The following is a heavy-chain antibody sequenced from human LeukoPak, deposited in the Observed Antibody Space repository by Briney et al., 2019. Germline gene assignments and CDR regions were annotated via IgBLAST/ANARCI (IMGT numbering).Heavy chain of an antibody. V-gene: IGHV4-38-2*02. CDR1: GYSISSGYY. Sequence: SETLSLTCTVSGYSISSGYYWGRIRQPPGKGLEWIGSIYHSGSTYYNPSLKSRVTISVDTSKNQFSLKLSSVTAADTAVYYCASPDYWGQGTLVTVSS. J-gene: IGHJ4*02. CDR2: IYHSGST. CDR3: ASPDY.